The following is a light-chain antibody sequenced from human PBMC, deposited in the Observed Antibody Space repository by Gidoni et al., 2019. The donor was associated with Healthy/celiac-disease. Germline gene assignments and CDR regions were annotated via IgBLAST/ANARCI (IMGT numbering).Light chain of an antibody. J-gene: IGKJ3*01. CDR1: QSISSY. CDR3: QQSYSSPLCT. Sequence: DTQMTESPSSLSASVGDRVTITCRASQSISSYLNWYQQKPGKAPKLLIYAASSLQSGVPSRFSGSGSGTDFTLTISSLQPEDFATYYCQQSYSSPLCTFGPGTKVDIK. CDR2: AAS. V-gene: IGKV1-39*01.